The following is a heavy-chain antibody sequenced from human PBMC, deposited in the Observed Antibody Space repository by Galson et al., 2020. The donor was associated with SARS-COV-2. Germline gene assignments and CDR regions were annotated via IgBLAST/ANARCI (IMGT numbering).Heavy chain of an antibody. CDR3: AKVIKMEDRIAVAFGAYYYYYGMDV. J-gene: IGHJ6*02. V-gene: IGHV3-23*01. CDR2: ISGSGGST. Sequence: GGSLRLSCAASGFTFSSYAMSWVRQAPGKGLEWVSAISGSGGSTYYADSVKGRFTISRDNSKNTLYLQMNSLRAEDTAVYYCAKVIKMEDRIAVAFGAYYYYYGMDVWGQGTTVTVSS. CDR1: GFTFSSYA. D-gene: IGHD6-19*01.